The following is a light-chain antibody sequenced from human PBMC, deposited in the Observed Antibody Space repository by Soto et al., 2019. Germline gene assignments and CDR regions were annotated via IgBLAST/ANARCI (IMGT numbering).Light chain of an antibody. CDR1: QSVGTN. CDR2: SAS. J-gene: IGKJ4*01. V-gene: IGKV3-15*01. Sequence: EIVMTQSPAALSLSPGERATLSCRASQSVGTNLAWYQQKPGQAPRPLIYSASARDTDVPARFSGSGSGTEFTLTISSLQSEDFAVYYCQQYRDWAPITFGGGTKVEIK. CDR3: QQYRDWAPIT.